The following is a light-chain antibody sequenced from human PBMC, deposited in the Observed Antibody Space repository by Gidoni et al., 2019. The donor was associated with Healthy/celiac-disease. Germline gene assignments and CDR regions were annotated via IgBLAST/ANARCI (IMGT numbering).Light chain of an antibody. CDR3: SSYTSSSTPYV. CDR1: SSDVGGYNY. Sequence: QSALTQPASVSGSPGQSITIPCTGTSSDVGGYNYFPWYQQHPGKAPKLMIYEVSNRHSGVSNRFSGSKSGNTASLTISGLQAEDEADYYCSSYTSSSTPYVFGTGTKVTVL. CDR2: EVS. J-gene: IGLJ1*01. V-gene: IGLV2-14*01.